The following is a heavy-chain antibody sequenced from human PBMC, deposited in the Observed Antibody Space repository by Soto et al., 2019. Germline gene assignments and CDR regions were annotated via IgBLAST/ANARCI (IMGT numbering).Heavy chain of an antibody. D-gene: IGHD6-19*01. CDR3: AKESSSGWSDWGTTWDFDY. CDR2: ISYDGSSK. CDR1: GFTFSSYG. J-gene: IGHJ4*02. V-gene: IGHV3-30*18. Sequence: GGSLRLSCAASGFTFSSYGMHWVRQAPGKGLEWVAVISYDGSSKYYADSVKGRFTISRDNSKNTLYLQMNSLRAEDTAVYYCAKESSSGWSDWGTTWDFDYWGQGPLVTVSS.